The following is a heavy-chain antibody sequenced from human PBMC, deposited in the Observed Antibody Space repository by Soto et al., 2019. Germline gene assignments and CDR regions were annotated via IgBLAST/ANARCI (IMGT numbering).Heavy chain of an antibody. Sequence: SGPTLVNPTQTLTLTCTFSGFSLSTSGMCVSWIRQPPGKTLEWLALIDWDDDKYYSTSLKTRLTISKDTSKNQVVLTMTNMDPVDTATYYCARIECGSSGTETFDYWGQGTLVTVSS. CDR2: IDWDDDK. D-gene: IGHD3-22*01. CDR3: ARIECGSSGTETFDY. CDR1: GFSLSTSGMC. J-gene: IGHJ4*02. V-gene: IGHV2-70*13.